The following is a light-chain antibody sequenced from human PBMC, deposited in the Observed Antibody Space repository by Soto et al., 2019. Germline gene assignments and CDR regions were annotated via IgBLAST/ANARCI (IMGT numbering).Light chain of an antibody. J-gene: IGKJ3*01. Sequence: EILMTQSPATLSLSPGERATLSCRASQSVSSTLGWYQQKPGQAPRLLIYGASTRATGIPTRFSGSGYGTEFTLTIRSLQSEDFAVYYCQQYKRWPFTFGPGTTVDI. V-gene: IGKV3-15*01. CDR2: GAS. CDR3: QQYKRWPFT. CDR1: QSVSST.